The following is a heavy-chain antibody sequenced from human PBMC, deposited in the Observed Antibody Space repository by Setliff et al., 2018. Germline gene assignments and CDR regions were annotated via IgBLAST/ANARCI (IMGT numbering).Heavy chain of an antibody. Sequence: ASVKVSCKASGYIFNTFGISWVRRAPGQGLEWIGWISPYNGDTKYAQKLQDRVTMTIDTSTSTAYVEVRSLRSDDTALYYCARSPPNRGVGQGHHMDVWGKGTSVNVSS. CDR2: ISPYNGDT. CDR1: GYIFNTFG. CDR3: ARSPPNRGVGQGHHMDV. V-gene: IGHV1-18*01. J-gene: IGHJ6*03. D-gene: IGHD1-26*01.